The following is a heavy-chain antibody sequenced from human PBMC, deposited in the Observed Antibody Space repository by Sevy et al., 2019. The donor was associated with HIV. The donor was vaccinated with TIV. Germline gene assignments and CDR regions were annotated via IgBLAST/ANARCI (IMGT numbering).Heavy chain of an antibody. J-gene: IGHJ6*02. CDR1: GYTFMNYG. CDR2: INTNTGNP. V-gene: IGHV7-4-1*02. CDR3: ARTLTGIVTLVAAQHYYGMDV. D-gene: IGHD2-15*01. Sequence: ASVKVSCKASGYTFMNYGLNWVRQAPGQGLEWMGWINTNTGNPTFPQGFTGRFVFSLDTSVNTAYLQISSLNTEDTAVYYCARTLTGIVTLVAAQHYYGMDVWGQGTTVTVSS.